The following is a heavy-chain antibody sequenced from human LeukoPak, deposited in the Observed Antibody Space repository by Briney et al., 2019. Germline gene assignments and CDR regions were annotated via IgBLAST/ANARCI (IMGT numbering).Heavy chain of an antibody. Sequence: GASVKVSCKASGYTFTGYYMHWVRQAPGQGLEWMGWINPNSGGTNYAQKFQGRVTMTRDTSISTAYMELSRLRSDDTAVYYCARDYYYYDSSGYYLGIAYYFDYWGQGTLVTVSS. CDR3: ARDYYYYDSSGYYLGIAYYFDY. J-gene: IGHJ4*02. CDR2: INPNSGGT. D-gene: IGHD3-22*01. V-gene: IGHV1-2*02. CDR1: GYTFTGYY.